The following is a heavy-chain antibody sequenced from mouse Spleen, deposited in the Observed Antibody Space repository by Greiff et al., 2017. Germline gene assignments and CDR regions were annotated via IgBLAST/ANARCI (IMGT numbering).Heavy chain of an antibody. V-gene: IGHV14-4*01. CDR2: IDPENGDT. D-gene: IGHD1-3*01. J-gene: IGHJ2*01. CDR1: GFNIKDDY. Sequence: EVKLVESGAELVRPGASVKLSCTASGFNIKDDYMHWVKQRPEQGLEWIGWIDPENGDTEYASKFQGKATITADTSSNTAYLQLSSLTSEDTAVYYCTSYNPYYFDYWGQGTTLTVSS. CDR3: TSYNPYYFDY.